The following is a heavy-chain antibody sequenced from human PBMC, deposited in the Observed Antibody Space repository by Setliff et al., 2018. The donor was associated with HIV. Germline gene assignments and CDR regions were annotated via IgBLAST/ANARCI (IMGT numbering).Heavy chain of an antibody. CDR3: ARDPHYYDRSVHYSWFYFDY. Sequence: SETLSLTCTVSGDSFSSNTNHWGWIRQPPGKGLEWIGNIFHSGTTYYNPSLKSRVTIAIDTSKNQFSLKLTSLTAADTAVYFCARDPHYYDRSVHYSWFYFDYWGQGTLVTVPS. V-gene: IGHV4-39*07. D-gene: IGHD3-22*01. J-gene: IGHJ4*02. CDR1: GDSFSSNTNH. CDR2: IFHSGTT.